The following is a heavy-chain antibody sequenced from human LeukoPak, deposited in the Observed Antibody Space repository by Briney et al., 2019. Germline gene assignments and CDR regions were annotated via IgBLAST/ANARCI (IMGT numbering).Heavy chain of an antibody. V-gene: IGHV4-31*03. CDR2: IYYSGST. J-gene: IGHJ4*02. CDR1: GGSISSGGYY. Sequence: PSQTLSLTCTVSGGSISSGGYYWSWIRQHPGKGLEWIGYIYYSGSTYYNPSLKSRVTISVDTSKNQFSLKLSSVTAADTAVYYCARVSSSGWYFDYWGQGTLVTVSS. CDR3: ARVSSSGWYFDY. D-gene: IGHD6-19*01.